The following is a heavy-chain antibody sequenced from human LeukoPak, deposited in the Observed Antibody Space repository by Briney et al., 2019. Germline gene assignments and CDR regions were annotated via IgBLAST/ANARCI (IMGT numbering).Heavy chain of an antibody. J-gene: IGHJ5*02. CDR3: ARLSGGSP. CDR1: GYSFASSW. CDR2: IFPADSNT. V-gene: IGHV5-51*01. D-gene: IGHD2-15*01. Sequence: GKSLKISCQASGYSFASSWIGWLRQMPGKGLEWMGTIFPADSNTRYSPSFQGQVTISVDKSNNTAYLQWSSLKASDTAIYYCARLSGGSPWGQGTLVTVSS.